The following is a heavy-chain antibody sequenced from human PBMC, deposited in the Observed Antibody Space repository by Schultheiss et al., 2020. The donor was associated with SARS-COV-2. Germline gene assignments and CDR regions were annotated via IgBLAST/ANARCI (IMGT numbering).Heavy chain of an antibody. D-gene: IGHD2-2*01. CDR3: AKDLPNIVVVPAATVDY. Sequence: GGSLRLSCAASGFTFSSYAMSWVRQAPGKGLEWVSAISGSGGSTYYADSVKGRFTISRDNSKNTLCLQMNSLRAEDTAVYYCAKDLPNIVVVPAATVDYWGQGTLVTVSS. V-gene: IGHV3-23*01. CDR1: GFTFSSYA. J-gene: IGHJ4*02. CDR2: ISGSGGST.